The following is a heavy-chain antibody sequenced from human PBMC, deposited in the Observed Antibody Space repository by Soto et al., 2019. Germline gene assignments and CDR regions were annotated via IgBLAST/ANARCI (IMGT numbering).Heavy chain of an antibody. Sequence: EVQLVESGGGLVKPGGSLRLSCAASGFTFSSYSMNWVRQAPGKGLEWVSSISSSRSYIYYADSVKGRFTISRDNAKNSLYLQMNSLRAEDTAVYYCAREFNGSFYELGSEGGNWFYPRGQGTLVTVSS. CDR1: GFTFSSYS. CDR3: AREFNGSFYELGSEGGNWFYP. CDR2: ISSSRSYI. J-gene: IGHJ5*02. V-gene: IGHV3-21*01. D-gene: IGHD3-3*01.